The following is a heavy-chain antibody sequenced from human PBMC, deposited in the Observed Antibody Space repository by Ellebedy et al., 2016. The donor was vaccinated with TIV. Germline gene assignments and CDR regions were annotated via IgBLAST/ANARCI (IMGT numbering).Heavy chain of an antibody. D-gene: IGHD3-10*01. Sequence: GGSLRLSXAASGFTFSSYPIHWVRQGPGKGLEWVAFISYDGRNAEYADSVKGRFTISRENAKNSLYLQMTSLKAGETAVYYCVRGPGNYFGSGSDLYWYFDLWGRGTLVTVSS. CDR2: ISYDGRNA. V-gene: IGHV3-30*14. CDR3: VRGPGNYFGSGSDLYWYFDL. J-gene: IGHJ2*01. CDR1: GFTFSSYP.